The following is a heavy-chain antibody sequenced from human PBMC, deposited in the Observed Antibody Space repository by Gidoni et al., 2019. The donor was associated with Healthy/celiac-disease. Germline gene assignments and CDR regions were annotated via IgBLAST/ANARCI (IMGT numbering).Heavy chain of an antibody. V-gene: IGHV3-23*01. CDR2: GSGGST. Sequence: GSGGSTYYADSVKGRFTISRDNSKNTLYLQMNSLRAEDTAVYYCAKRAGPFDYWGQGTLVTVSS. D-gene: IGHD6-19*01. CDR3: AKRAGPFDY. J-gene: IGHJ4*02.